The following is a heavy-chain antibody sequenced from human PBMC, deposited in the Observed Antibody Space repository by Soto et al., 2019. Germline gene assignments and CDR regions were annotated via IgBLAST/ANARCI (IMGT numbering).Heavy chain of an antibody. CDR1: GYSFTRYG. CDR3: ARYTVYAQHFEY. D-gene: IGHD3-16*01. J-gene: IGHJ4*02. V-gene: IGHV1-18*01. Sequence: GVSVKVSCKASGYSFTRYGIDWVRQAPGQGLEWMGWISGYNGDRNYAEQLQGRVSLTTDTSTSTAYMELRSLRSDDTAVYYCARYTVYAQHFEYWGQGTQVTVSS. CDR2: ISGYNGDR.